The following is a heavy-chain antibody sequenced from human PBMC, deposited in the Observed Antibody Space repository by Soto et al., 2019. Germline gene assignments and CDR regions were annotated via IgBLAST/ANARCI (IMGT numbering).Heavy chain of an antibody. V-gene: IGHV1-69*13. CDR3: ARDKVAGPYGSGSLLSDY. D-gene: IGHD3-10*01. CDR2: IIPIFGTA. J-gene: IGHJ4*02. CDR1: GGTFSSYA. Sequence: GASVKVSCKASGGTFSSYAISWVRQAPGQGLEWMGGIIPIFGTANYAQKFQGRVTITADESTSTAYMELSSLRSEDTAVYYCARDKVAGPYGSGSLLSDYWGQGTLVTVS.